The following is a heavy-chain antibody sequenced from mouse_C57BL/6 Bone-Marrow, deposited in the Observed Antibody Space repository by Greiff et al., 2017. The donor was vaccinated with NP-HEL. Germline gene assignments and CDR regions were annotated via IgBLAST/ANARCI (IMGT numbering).Heavy chain of an antibody. CDR1: GYTFTSYW. Sequence: QVQLQQPGAELVRPGTSVKLSCKASGYTFTSYWMHWVKQRPGQGLEWIGVIDPSDSYTNYNQKFKGKATLTVDTSSSTAYMQLSSLTSEYSAVYYCAVLSAWFAYWGQGTLVTVSA. V-gene: IGHV1-59*01. J-gene: IGHJ3*01. CDR3: AVLSAWFAY. CDR2: IDPSDSYT.